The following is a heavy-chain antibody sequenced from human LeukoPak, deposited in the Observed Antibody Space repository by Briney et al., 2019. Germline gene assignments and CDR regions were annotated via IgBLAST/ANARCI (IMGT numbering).Heavy chain of an antibody. CDR2: INPNSGGT. V-gene: IGHV1-2*02. CDR3: ARDLPVSVAFDY. Sequence: ASVKVSCKXSGYTFTGYYMHWVRQAPGQGLEWMGWINPNSGGTNYAQKFQGRVTMTRDTSISTAYMELSRLRSDDTAVYYCARDLPVSVAFDYWGQGTLVTVSS. J-gene: IGHJ4*02. CDR1: GYTFTGYY. D-gene: IGHD3-10*01.